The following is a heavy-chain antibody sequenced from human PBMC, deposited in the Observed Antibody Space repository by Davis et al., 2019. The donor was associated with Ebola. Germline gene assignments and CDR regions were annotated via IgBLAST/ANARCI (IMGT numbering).Heavy chain of an antibody. D-gene: IGHD7-27*01. CDR3: ARERTGDEGFDY. J-gene: IGHJ4*02. Sequence: GESLKISCAASGFTVSSNYMSWVRQAPGKGLEWVSVIYSGGSTYYADSVKGRFTISRDNSKNTLYLQMNSLRAEDTAVYYCARERTGDEGFDYWGQGTLVTVSS. V-gene: IGHV3-53*05. CDR2: IYSGGST. CDR1: GFTVSSNY.